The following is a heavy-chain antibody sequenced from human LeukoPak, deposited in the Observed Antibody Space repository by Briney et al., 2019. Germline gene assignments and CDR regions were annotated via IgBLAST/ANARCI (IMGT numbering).Heavy chain of an antibody. CDR1: GYSISSPTYY. CDR2: ILYTGST. J-gene: IGHJ4*02. V-gene: IGHV4-39*01. Sequence: PSETRSLICTVSGYSISSPTYYWAWIRQPPGKGLEYIGSILYTGSTYYNPSLKSRVTISVDTSGNQFSVKLTSVTATDTAVYYCASLYGSGSYSFDYWGQGTLVTVSS. CDR3: ASLYGSGSYSFDY. D-gene: IGHD3-10*01.